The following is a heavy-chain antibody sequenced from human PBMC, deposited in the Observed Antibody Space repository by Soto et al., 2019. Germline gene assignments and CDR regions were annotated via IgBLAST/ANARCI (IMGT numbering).Heavy chain of an antibody. CDR2: IIAYNGNT. CDR3: ARDNSPLNWFDP. V-gene: IGHV1-18*01. J-gene: IGHJ5*02. CDR1: GYTFTSYG. Sequence: ASVKVSCKASGYTFTSYGISWVRQAPGQGLEWMGRIIAYNGNTNYAQKFQGRVTITTDKSTSTAYMELSSLRSENTAVYYCARDNSPLNWFDPWGQGTLVTVSS.